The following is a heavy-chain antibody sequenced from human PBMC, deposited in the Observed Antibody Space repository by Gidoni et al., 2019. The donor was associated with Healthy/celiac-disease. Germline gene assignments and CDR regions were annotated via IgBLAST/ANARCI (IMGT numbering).Heavy chain of an antibody. CDR3: ARDNSDYYDSSGYHEYFQH. Sequence: EVQLVESGGGLVQPGGSLRLSCAASGFTFSSYEMNWVRQAPGKGLEWVSYISSSGSTIYYADSVKGRFTISRDNAKNSLYLQMNSLRAEDTAVYYCARDNSDYYDSSGYHEYFQHWGQGTLVTVSS. CDR1: GFTFSSYE. CDR2: ISSSGSTI. D-gene: IGHD3-22*01. J-gene: IGHJ1*01. V-gene: IGHV3-48*03.